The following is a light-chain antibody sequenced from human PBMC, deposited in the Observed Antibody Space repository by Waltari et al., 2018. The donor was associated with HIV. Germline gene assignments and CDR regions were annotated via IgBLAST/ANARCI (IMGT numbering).Light chain of an antibody. J-gene: IGLJ3*02. CDR1: SNDVGGYNY. CDR3: CSYAGTYTWV. Sequence: QSALTQPRSVSGSPGQSVTISCTGTSNDVGGYNYVSWYQQHPTKAPKLTIYDVSKRPSGVPDRFSGSKSGNTASLTISGLQAEDEADYYCCSYAGTYTWVFGGGTKLTVL. V-gene: IGLV2-11*01. CDR2: DVS.